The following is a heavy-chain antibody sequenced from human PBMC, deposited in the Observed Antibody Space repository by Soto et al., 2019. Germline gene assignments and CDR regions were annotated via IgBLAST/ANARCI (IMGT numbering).Heavy chain of an antibody. J-gene: IGHJ4*02. CDR2: IIPIFGRP. CDR1: GGTFSSYA. V-gene: IGHV1-69*01. CDR3: ARGRIKDSSAWFVRWVLDY. Sequence: QEQLVQSGAEVRKPGSSVKVSCKASGGTFSSYAISWVRQAPGQGLEWMGGIIPIFGRPNYAQKFRCTVTITADDSTSSVYMELSSLRSEDTAVYYCARGRIKDSSAWFVRWVLDYWGQGTLVTVSS. D-gene: IGHD6-19*01.